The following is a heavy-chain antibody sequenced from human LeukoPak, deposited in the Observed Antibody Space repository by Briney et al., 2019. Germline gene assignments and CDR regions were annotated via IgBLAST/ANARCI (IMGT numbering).Heavy chain of an antibody. CDR3: AKGSSGWDFDY. J-gene: IGHJ4*02. Sequence: GGSLRLSCAASGFTFSSYVMNWVRQAPGKGLEWVSAISDTGGSTYYADSVRGRFTISGDNSKNTLYLQMNSLRAEDTAVYYCAKGSSGWDFDYWGQGTLVTVSS. CDR1: GFTFSSYV. CDR2: ISDTGGST. V-gene: IGHV3-23*01. D-gene: IGHD6-19*01.